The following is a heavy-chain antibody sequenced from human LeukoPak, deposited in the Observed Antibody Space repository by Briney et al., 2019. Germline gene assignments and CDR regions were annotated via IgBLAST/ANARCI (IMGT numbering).Heavy chain of an antibody. Sequence: GGSLRLSCAASGFTFSNYMMHWVRHAPGKGPVWVSRIKSDGITITYADSAKGRFTISRDNAKNTLYLQMNSLRAEDTAVYYCLRDLNWSLDQWGQGTLVTVSS. CDR2: IKSDGITI. J-gene: IGHJ4*02. V-gene: IGHV3-74*01. CDR3: LRDLNWSLDQ. CDR1: GFTFSNYM. D-gene: IGHD1-20*01.